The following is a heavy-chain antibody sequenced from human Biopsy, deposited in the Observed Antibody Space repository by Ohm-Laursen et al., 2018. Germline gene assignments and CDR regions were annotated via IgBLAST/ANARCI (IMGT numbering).Heavy chain of an antibody. CDR1: GGSISSYQ. Sequence: SETLSLTCTVSGGSISSYQWTWIRQPPGKGLEWIGYLYNTGGTNYNPSLKSRVTISVDTSKNQFSLKLRSVTAADTAVYYCAREASIIDPRTRAFDYWGQGTLVTFSS. V-gene: IGHV4-59*01. CDR3: AREASIIDPRTRAFDY. J-gene: IGHJ4*02. CDR2: LYNTGGT. D-gene: IGHD2/OR15-2a*01.